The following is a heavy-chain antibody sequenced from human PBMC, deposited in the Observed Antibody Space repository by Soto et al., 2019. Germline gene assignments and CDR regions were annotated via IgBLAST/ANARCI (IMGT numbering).Heavy chain of an antibody. V-gene: IGHV3-23*01. J-gene: IGHJ4*02. CDR2: ISGTGGST. CDR1: GFTFSNYA. CDR3: AKPGYFGSGTSYNYYFDY. Sequence: EVQLLDSGGGLVQPGGSLRLSCAASGFTFSNYAMIWVRQAPGKGLELVSTISGTGGSTFYTDSVKGRFAISRDNSKNTLFLQMNSLRAEDTAVYYCAKPGYFGSGTSYNYYFDYWGQGTLVTVSS. D-gene: IGHD3-10*01.